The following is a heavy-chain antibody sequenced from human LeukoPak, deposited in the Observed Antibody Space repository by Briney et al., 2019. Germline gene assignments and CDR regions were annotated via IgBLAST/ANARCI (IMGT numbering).Heavy chain of an antibody. CDR3: ARELSGSSSGAPFNY. D-gene: IGHD6-19*01. V-gene: IGHV4-38-2*02. J-gene: IGHJ4*02. Sequence: SETLSLTCTVSGYSVSSGYYWGWIRQPPGKGLEWIGSIYHSGTTYYNPSLRSRVTISVDTSKNQFSLRLSSVTAADTAIYYCARELSGSSSGAPFNYWGQGTLVTVSS. CDR1: GYSVSSGYY. CDR2: IYHSGTT.